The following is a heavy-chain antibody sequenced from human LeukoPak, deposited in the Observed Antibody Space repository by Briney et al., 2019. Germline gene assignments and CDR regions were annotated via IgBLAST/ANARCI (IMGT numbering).Heavy chain of an antibody. CDR3: ARLADCSGGSCYLGVDP. J-gene: IGHJ5*02. CDR2: INPNSGGT. D-gene: IGHD2-15*01. V-gene: IGHV1-2*02. Sequence: ASVKVSCKASGYTFTGYYMHWVRQAPGQGLEWMGWINPNSGGTNYAQKLQGRVTMTTDTSTSTAYMELRSLRSDDTAVYYCARLADCSGGSCYLGVDPWGQGTLVTVSS. CDR1: GYTFTGYY.